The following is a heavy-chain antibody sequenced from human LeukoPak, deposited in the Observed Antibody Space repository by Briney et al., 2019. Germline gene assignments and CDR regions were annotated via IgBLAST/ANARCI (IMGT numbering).Heavy chain of an antibody. V-gene: IGHV3-7*01. CDR3: ARSRLMYYDFWSGPFDY. J-gene: IGHJ4*02. CDR2: IKQDGSEK. CDR1: GFTFSSYW. D-gene: IGHD3-3*01. Sequence: GGSLRLSCAASGFTFSSYWMNWVRQAPGKGLEWVANIKQDGSEKNYVDSVRGRFTISRDNAKNSLYLQMNSLRAEDTAVYYCARSRLMYYDFWSGPFDYWGQGTLVTVSS.